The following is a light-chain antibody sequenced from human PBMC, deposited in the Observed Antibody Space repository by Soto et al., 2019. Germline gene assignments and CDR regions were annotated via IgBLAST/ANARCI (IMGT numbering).Light chain of an antibody. Sequence: DIQMTQSPSTLSASVGDRVLISCRASHSITRWLAWYQQKPGKAPKSLIYDASTLESWVPSRFSGSGSGTEFTLTIASLQPDDFATYYCQQYNTFPWTFAQGTKVE. CDR1: HSITRW. CDR2: DAS. J-gene: IGKJ1*01. V-gene: IGKV1-5*01. CDR3: QQYNTFPWT.